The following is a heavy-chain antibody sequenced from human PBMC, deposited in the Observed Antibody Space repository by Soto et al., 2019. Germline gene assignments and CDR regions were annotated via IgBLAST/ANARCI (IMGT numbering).Heavy chain of an antibody. CDR3: ACTPQPYSELIGYYPIGH. CDR1: GYTCTSYA. CDR2: INAGNGNT. J-gene: IGHJ1*01. D-gene: IGHD3-3*01. Sequence: ASVKVSCKASGYTCTSYAMHWVRQAPGQRLEWMGWINAGNGNTKYSQKFQGRVTITRDTSASTAYMELSSLRSEDTAVYYCACTPQPYSELIGYYPIGHWGQGTLVTDS. V-gene: IGHV1-3*01.